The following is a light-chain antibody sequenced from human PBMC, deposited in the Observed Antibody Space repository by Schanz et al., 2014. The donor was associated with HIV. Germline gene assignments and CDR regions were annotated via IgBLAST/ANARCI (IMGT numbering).Light chain of an antibody. CDR2: GSS. CDR3: QCYDSSLSDVV. J-gene: IGLJ3*02. V-gene: IGLV1-40*01. Sequence: QSVLTQAPSLSGTPGQRVSISCSGSSSNIGTNTVNWYQQLPRTAPKLLIYGSSNRPSGVPDRFSGSKSGTSASLAITGLQAEDEAYYYCQCYDSSLSDVVFGGGTKLTVL. CDR1: SSNIGTNT.